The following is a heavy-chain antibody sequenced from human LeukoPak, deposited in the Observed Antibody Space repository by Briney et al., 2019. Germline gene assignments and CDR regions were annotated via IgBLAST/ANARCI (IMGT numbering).Heavy chain of an antibody. J-gene: IGHJ4*02. CDR1: GFTVSSNY. V-gene: IGHV3-53*01. D-gene: IGHD7-27*01. CDR2: IYSGGST. Sequence: PGGSLRLSCAASGFTVSSNYMSWVRQAPGKGLEWVSVIYSGGSTYYADSVKGRFTISRDNSKNTLYLQMDSLRAEDTAVYYCARGNWGPLYYFDYWGQGTLVTVSS. CDR3: ARGNWGPLYYFDY.